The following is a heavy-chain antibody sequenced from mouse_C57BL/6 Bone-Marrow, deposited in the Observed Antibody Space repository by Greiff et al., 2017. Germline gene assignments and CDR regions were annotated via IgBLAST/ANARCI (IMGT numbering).Heavy chain of an antibody. D-gene: IGHD2-3*01. V-gene: IGHV5-6*01. CDR3: VTTYAMDY. CDR1: GFTFSSYG. Sequence: EVNLVESGGDLVKPGGSLKLSCAASGFTFSSYGMSWVRQTPDKRLEWVATISSGGSYTYYPDSVKGRFTISRDNAKNTLYLQMSSLKSEDTAMYYSVTTYAMDYWGQGTSVTVSS. CDR2: ISSGGSYT. J-gene: IGHJ4*01.